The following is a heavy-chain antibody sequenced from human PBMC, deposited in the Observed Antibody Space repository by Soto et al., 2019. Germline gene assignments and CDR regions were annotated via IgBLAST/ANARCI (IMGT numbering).Heavy chain of an antibody. CDR3: ARGMYYYDSSGYYHYAYYFDY. CDR1: GGSIISGGYY. J-gene: IGHJ4*02. V-gene: IGHV4-31*03. CDR2: IYYSGST. D-gene: IGHD3-22*01. Sequence: SETLSLTCTVSGGSIISGGYYWSWIRQHPGKGLEWIGYIYYSGSTYYNPSLKSRVTISVDTSKNQFSLKLSSVTAADTAVYYCARGMYYYDSSGYYHYAYYFDYWGQGTLVTVSS.